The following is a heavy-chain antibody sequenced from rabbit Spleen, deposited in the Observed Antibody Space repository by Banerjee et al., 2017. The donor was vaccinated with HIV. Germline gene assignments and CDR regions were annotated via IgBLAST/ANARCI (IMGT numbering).Heavy chain of an antibody. D-gene: IGHD1-1*01. Sequence: EESGGGLVKPEGSLTLTCTASGFSFSSSDWICWVRQAPGKGLEWIACIYAGSSGSTYYANWAVGRFTISKTSSTTVDLKMTSLTVADTATYFCAKDSGVADNGNLWGQGTLVTVS. J-gene: IGHJ3*01. CDR3: AKDSGVADNGNL. V-gene: IGHV1S45*01. CDR2: IYAGSSGST. CDR1: GFSFSSSDW.